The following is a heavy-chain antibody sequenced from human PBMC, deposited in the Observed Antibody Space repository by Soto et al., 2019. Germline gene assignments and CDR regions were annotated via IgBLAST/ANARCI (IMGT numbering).Heavy chain of an antibody. CDR1: GYTFTGYY. CDR3: ARSALVLGIYVPTADWFDP. Sequence: QVQLVQSGAEVKKPGASVKVSCKASGYTFTGYYMHWVRQAPGQGLEWMGWINPNSGGTNYAQKFQGRVTMTWDTSVSTAFMELSRLRSDDTAVYYCARSALVLGIYVPTADWFDPWGQGTLVTVSS. J-gene: IGHJ5*02. D-gene: IGHD2-8*01. CDR2: INPNSGGT. V-gene: IGHV1-2*02.